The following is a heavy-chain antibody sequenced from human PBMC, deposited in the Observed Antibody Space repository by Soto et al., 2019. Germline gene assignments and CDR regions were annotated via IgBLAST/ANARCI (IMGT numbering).Heavy chain of an antibody. CDR2: IYHSGST. CDR3: ARAGRVVAGGFDY. V-gene: IGHV4-38-2*01. CDR1: GYSISSGYY. J-gene: IGHJ4*02. D-gene: IGHD6-19*01. Sequence: PSETLSLTCAVSGYSISSGYYWGWIRPPPGKGLEWIGSIYHSGSTYYNPSLKSRVTISVDTSKNQFSLKLSSVTAADTAVYYCARAGRVVAGGFDYWGQGTLVTVSS.